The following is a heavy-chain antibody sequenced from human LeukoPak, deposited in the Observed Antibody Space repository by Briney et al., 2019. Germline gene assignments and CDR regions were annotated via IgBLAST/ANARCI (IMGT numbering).Heavy chain of an antibody. CDR3: ARDRVGSGWPRPYYFEV. J-gene: IGHJ4*02. Sequence: ASVKVSCKASGYTLTGYCLHWVRQAPGQGLEWMGWINPNTGATHSAQKFQGRITMTRDSSISTAYMDLSRLRSDDTAVYYCARDRVGSGWPRPYYFEVWGQGTLVTVSS. CDR1: GYTLTGYC. D-gene: IGHD6-19*01. V-gene: IGHV1-2*02. CDR2: INPNTGAT.